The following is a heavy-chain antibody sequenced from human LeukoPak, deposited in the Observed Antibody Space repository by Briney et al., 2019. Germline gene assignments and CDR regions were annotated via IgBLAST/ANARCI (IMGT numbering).Heavy chain of an antibody. V-gene: IGHV3-30*04. CDR3: ARDRYASRSYVMDV. CDR2: VSYDGGNE. J-gene: IGHJ6*02. CDR1: GFTFRRYA. Sequence: PGGSLRLSCELSGFTFRRYAMHWVRQAPGKGLEWLAVVSYDGGNEYYADSVKGRFTISRGKSRNTAFLQMDSLRHEDTGVYFCARDRYASRSYVMDVWDQGTTVVVSS. D-gene: IGHD2-2*01.